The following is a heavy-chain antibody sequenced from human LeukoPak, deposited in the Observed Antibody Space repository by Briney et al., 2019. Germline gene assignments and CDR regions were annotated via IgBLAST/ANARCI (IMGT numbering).Heavy chain of an antibody. Sequence: SETLSLTCTVSGGSVSSYYWNWLRQPPGQGLEWIGYIYYTGSTKYNPSLESRVTISLDTSKNQFSLKLSSVTAADTAVYYCARRVVVVTANDKSDTFDMWGQGTLVTVSS. CDR2: IYYTGST. D-gene: IGHD2-15*01. CDR1: GGSVSSYY. J-gene: IGHJ3*02. CDR3: ARRVVVVTANDKSDTFDM. V-gene: IGHV4-59*02.